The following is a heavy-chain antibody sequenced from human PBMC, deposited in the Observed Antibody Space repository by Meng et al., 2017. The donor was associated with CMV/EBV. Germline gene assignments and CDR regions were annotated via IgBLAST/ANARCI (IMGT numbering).Heavy chain of an antibody. D-gene: IGHD2-2*01. CDR3: ARDGVVLVVPAYYYGMDV. CDR2: ISSSGSTI. Sequence: SLKISCAASGFTFSDYYMSWIRQAPGKGLEWVSYISSSGSTIYYADSVKGRFTISRDNAKNSLYLQMNSLRAEDTAVYYCARDGVVLVVPAYYYGMDVWGQGTTVTVSS. CDR1: GFTFSDYY. J-gene: IGHJ6*02. V-gene: IGHV3-11*01.